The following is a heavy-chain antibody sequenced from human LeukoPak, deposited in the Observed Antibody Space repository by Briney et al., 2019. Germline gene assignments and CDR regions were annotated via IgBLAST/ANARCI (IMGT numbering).Heavy chain of an antibody. CDR3: ARVDSTSAGEGHYYYGMDV. Sequence: SETLSLTCTVSGGSISSRSYYWGWIRQPPGKGLEWIGSIYYSGSTYYNPSLKSRVTISVDTSKNQFSLKLSSVTAADTAVYYCARVDSTSAGEGHYYYGMDVWGQGTTVTVSS. D-gene: IGHD2-21*01. V-gene: IGHV4-39*07. CDR1: GGSISSRSYY. CDR2: IYYSGST. J-gene: IGHJ6*02.